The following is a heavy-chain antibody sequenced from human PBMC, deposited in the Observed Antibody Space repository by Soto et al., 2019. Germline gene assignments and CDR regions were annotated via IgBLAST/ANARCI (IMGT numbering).Heavy chain of an antibody. CDR2: VTSSAIAT. Sequence: PGGSLRLSCVGSGYRFSEYAMAWIRQAPGKGLEWVTGVTSSAIATYYADSVKGRFTISRNNSLNILYLQMDNLGADDTVVYYCAKSHDTSAYYLSLDSWGQGTQVTVFS. J-gene: IGHJ4*02. CDR1: GYRFSEYA. D-gene: IGHD3-22*01. V-gene: IGHV3-23*01. CDR3: AKSHDTSAYYLSLDS.